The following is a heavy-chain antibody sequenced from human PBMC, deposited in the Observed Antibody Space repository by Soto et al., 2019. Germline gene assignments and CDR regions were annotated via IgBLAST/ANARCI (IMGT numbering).Heavy chain of an antibody. V-gene: IGHV3-7*01. CDR2: IKQEGSEE. D-gene: IGHD6-13*01. CDR3: ARIAASGRGWDV. Sequence: EVQLVESGGGLVQPGGPLRLSFVASGLTFSRYWMSWVRQAPVKGLEWVGNIKQEGSEENYVASVKGRFAISRDNAKNSIYLQMNSLRAEDTAVYYCARIAASGRGWDVWGQGTTVVVSS. CDR1: GLTFSRYW. J-gene: IGHJ6*02.